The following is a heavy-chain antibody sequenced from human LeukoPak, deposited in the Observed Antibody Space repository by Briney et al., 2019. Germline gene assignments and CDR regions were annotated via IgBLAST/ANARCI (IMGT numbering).Heavy chain of an antibody. CDR2: ISGSGGST. CDR3: AKVLAYYDFWSGYQYFDY. CDR1: GFTFSSYA. V-gene: IGHV3-23*01. D-gene: IGHD3-3*01. J-gene: IGHJ4*02. Sequence: GGSLRLSCAASGFTFSSYAMSWVRQAPGKGLEWVSAISGSGGSTYYADSVKGRFTISRDNSKNTLYLQTNSLRAEDTAVYYCAKVLAYYDFWSGYQYFDYWGQGTLVTASS.